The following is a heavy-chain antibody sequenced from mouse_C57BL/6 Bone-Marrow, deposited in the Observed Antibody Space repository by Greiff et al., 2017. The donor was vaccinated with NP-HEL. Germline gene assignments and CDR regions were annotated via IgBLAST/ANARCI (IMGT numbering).Heavy chain of an antibody. CDR3: ARGRVVTDY. J-gene: IGHJ2*01. Sequence: QVHVKQPGAELVRPGTSVKLSCKASGYTFTSYWMHWVKQRPGQGLEWIGVIDPSDSYTNYNQKFKGKATLTVDTSSSTAYMQLSSLTSEDSAVYYCARGRVVTDYWGQGTTLTVSS. V-gene: IGHV1-59*01. D-gene: IGHD2-2*01. CDR2: IDPSDSYT. CDR1: GYTFTSYW.